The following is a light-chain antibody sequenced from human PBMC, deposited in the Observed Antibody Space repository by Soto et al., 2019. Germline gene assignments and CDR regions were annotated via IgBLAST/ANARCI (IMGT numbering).Light chain of an antibody. Sequence: QAVVTQEPSLTVSPGGTVTLTCGSNTGPVTSGHYPYWFQQKPGQAPKTLIYETSNKHSWTPPRFSGSLLGGKAALTLSGAQPEDEADYFCLLAFTGGAVFGGGTKVTVL. CDR2: ETS. V-gene: IGLV7-46*01. CDR3: LLAFTGGAV. CDR1: TGPVTSGHY. J-gene: IGLJ2*01.